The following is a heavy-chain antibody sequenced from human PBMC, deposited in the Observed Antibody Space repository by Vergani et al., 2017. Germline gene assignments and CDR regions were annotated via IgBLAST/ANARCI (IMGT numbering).Heavy chain of an antibody. V-gene: IGHV1-2*02. D-gene: IGHD3-3*01. J-gene: IGHJ5*02. Sequence: QVQLVQSGAEVKKPGASVKVSCKASGYTFTGYYMHWVRQAPGQGLEWMGWINPNRGGTNYAQKFQGRVTMTRDTSISTAYMELSRLRSDDTAVYYCARVNVHYDFWSGYSNIRYNWFDPWGQGTLVTVSS. CDR2: INPNRGGT. CDR3: ARVNVHYDFWSGYSNIRYNWFDP. CDR1: GYTFTGYY.